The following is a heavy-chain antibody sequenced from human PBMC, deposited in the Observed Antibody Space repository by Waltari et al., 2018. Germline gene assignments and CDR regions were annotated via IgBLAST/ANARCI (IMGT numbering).Heavy chain of an antibody. Sequence: EVQLLESGGGLVQPGGSLRLSCAASGFTFSSYALRWVRQAPGKGLEWVSVIYSGGSTYYADSVKGRFTISRDNSKNTLYLQMNSLRAEDTAVYYCAKSGSGYLYYMDVWGKGTTVTVSS. J-gene: IGHJ6*03. V-gene: IGHV3-23*03. D-gene: IGHD5-12*01. CDR3: AKSGSGYLYYMDV. CDR1: GFTFSSYA. CDR2: IYSGGST.